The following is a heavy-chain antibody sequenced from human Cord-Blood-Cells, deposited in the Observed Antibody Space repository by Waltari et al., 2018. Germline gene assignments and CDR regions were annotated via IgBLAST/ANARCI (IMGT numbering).Heavy chain of an antibody. J-gene: IGHJ4*02. V-gene: IGHV1-2*04. CDR3: ARGSEVGIYYFDY. CDR2: INPNSGGT. D-gene: IGHD2-21*01. CDR1: GYTFTGYY. Sequence: QVQLVQSGAEVKKPGASVKVSCKASGYTFTGYYMHWVRQAPGQGLEWMGWINPNSGGTNYSRRFQGWVTMTRDTSISTAYMELSRLRSDDTAVYYCARGSEVGIYYFDYWGQGTLVTVSS.